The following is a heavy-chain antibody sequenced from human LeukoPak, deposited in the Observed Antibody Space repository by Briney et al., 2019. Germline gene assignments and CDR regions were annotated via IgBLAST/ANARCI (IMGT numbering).Heavy chain of an antibody. Sequence: GGSLRLSCAASGFTFTSYSMTRVRQGPRKGQEWVSSISSSSSYIYYQDSVRGRFTISRDNAKNSLYLQMNSLRAEDTAVYYCARDPYYYDSSGYMDVWGQGTTVTVSS. J-gene: IGHJ6*02. V-gene: IGHV3-21*01. CDR1: GFTFTSYS. D-gene: IGHD3-22*01. CDR3: ARDPYYYDSSGYMDV. CDR2: ISSSSSYI.